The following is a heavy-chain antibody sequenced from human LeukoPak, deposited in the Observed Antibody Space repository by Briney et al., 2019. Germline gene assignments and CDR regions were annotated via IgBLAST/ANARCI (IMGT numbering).Heavy chain of an antibody. J-gene: IGHJ4*02. V-gene: IGHV1-8*03. CDR3: ATREKTSPIYNK. CDR1: GFTFIYD. Sequence: ASVKVSCKAAGFTFIYDVNWVRQAAGQGLEWMGWMNPNSGATNYTPRFQGRVTFSGSTSIGTAYMELSGLSTEDTGVYYCATREKTSPIYNKWGQGTLVTVSS. D-gene: IGHD2-2*01. CDR2: MNPNSGAT.